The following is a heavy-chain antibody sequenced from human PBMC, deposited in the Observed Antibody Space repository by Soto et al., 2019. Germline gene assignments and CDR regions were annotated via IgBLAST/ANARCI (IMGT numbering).Heavy chain of an antibody. CDR2: ISYDEINK. CDR1: GFTFSSYG. J-gene: IGHJ4*02. D-gene: IGHD6-19*01. V-gene: IGHV3-30*18. Sequence: GGSLRLSCAASGFTFSSYGMHWVRQAPGKGLEWVAIISYDEINKYYADSVKGRFTISRDNSKNTLYLQMNSLRAEDTAVYYCAKDAGLLSIAVAGTHDYWGQGTLVTVSS. CDR3: AKDAGLLSIAVAGTHDY.